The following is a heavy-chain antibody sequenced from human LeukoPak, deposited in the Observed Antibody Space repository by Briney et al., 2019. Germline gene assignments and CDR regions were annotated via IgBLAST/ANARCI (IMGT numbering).Heavy chain of an antibody. V-gene: IGHV3-48*03. CDR2: ISSSGTIK. D-gene: IGHD3-22*01. J-gene: IGHJ5*02. CDR3: AREFSTGYSRCFDP. CDR1: RFTFSSYG. Sequence: PGGSLRLSCAGSRFTFSSYGMNWVRQAPGKGLEWVSYISSSGTIKNYADSVKGRFTISRDNAKNSLYLQMNSLRAEDTAVYYCAREFSTGYSRCFDPWGQGTLVTVSS.